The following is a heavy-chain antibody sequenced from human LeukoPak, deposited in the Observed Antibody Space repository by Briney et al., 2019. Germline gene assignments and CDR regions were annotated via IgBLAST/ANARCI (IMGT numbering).Heavy chain of an antibody. CDR1: GGSFSGYY. Sequence: SETLSLTCAVYGGSFSGYYWSWIRQPPGKGLEWIGEINHSGSTNYNPSHKSRVTISVDTSKNQFSLKLSSVTAADTAVYYCARGDSSSSGFSMVWFDPWGQGTLVTVSS. CDR2: INHSGST. D-gene: IGHD6-6*01. CDR3: ARGDSSSSGFSMVWFDP. J-gene: IGHJ5*02. V-gene: IGHV4-34*01.